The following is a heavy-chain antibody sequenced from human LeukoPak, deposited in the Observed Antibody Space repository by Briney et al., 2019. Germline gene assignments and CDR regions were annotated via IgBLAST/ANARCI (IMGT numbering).Heavy chain of an antibody. CDR1: GGSFSGYY. CDR3: AKDRSTRFGEFDY. CDR2: INHSGST. Sequence: PSETLSLTCAVYGGSFSGYYWSWIRQPPGKGLEWIGEINHSGSTNYNPSLKSRVTISVDTSKNQFSLKLSSVTAADTAVYYCAKDRSTRFGEFDYWGQGTLVTVSS. D-gene: IGHD3-10*01. J-gene: IGHJ4*02. V-gene: IGHV4-34*01.